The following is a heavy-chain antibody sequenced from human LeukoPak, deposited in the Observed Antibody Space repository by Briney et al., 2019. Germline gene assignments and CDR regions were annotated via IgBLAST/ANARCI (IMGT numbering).Heavy chain of an antibody. V-gene: IGHV1-18*01. J-gene: IGHJ3*02. CDR3: ARYDSAHDAFDI. CDR1: GYTFTSYA. Sequence: ASVKVSFKASGYTFTSYAISWVRPAPGQGLEWMGWINAYNGNTNYAQKLQGRVTMTTDTSTSTAYMELRSLRSDDTAVYYCARYDSAHDAFDIWGQGTMVTVSS. CDR2: INAYNGNT. D-gene: IGHD3-9*01.